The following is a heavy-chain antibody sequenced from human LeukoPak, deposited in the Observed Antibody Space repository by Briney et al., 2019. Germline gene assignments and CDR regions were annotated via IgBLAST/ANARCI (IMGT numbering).Heavy chain of an antibody. V-gene: IGHV3-23*01. Sequence: PGGSLRLSCAASGFTFSSYAMSWVRQAPGKGLEWVSAISGSGGSTYSADSVKGRFTISRDNSKNTLYLQMNSLRAEDTAVYYCAKDLEVGRSPQEYYWGQGTLVTVSS. CDR3: AKDLEVGRSPQEYY. CDR2: ISGSGGST. J-gene: IGHJ4*02. CDR1: GFTFSSYA. D-gene: IGHD3-22*01.